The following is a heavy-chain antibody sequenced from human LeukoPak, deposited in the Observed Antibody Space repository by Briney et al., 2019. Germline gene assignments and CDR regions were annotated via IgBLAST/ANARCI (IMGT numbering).Heavy chain of an antibody. Sequence: GGSLRLSCAASGLTFSSYSMNWVRQAPGKGLEWVSSISSSSSYIYYADSVKGRFTISRDNAKNSLYLQMNSLRAEDTGVYYCATGGTAVTRYFGLWGRGTLVTISS. CDR2: ISSSSSYI. CDR3: ATGGTAVTRYFGL. CDR1: GLTFSSYS. J-gene: IGHJ2*01. D-gene: IGHD4-17*01. V-gene: IGHV3-21*01.